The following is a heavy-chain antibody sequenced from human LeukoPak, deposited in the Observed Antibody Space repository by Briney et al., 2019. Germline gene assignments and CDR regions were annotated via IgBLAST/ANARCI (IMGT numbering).Heavy chain of an antibody. CDR1: GYRFTGYY. J-gene: IGHJ5*02. CDR3: ARVPRRGDRFDP. Sequence: ASVKVSCKASGYRFTGYYMHWVRQAPGQGLEWMGIINPTLDTTSYAQKFQGRLTMTRDMSTNTVYMDLSSLRSEDTAVYYCARVPRRGDRFDPWGQGTLVTVSS. D-gene: IGHD3-10*01. V-gene: IGHV1-46*01. CDR2: INPTLDTT.